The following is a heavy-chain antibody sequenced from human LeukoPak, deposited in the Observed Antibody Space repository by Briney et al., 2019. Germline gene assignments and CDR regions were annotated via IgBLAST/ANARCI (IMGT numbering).Heavy chain of an antibody. V-gene: IGHV4-59*01. D-gene: IGHD3-22*01. CDR3: ARTVQWLLNCYFDY. CDR2: VYYRGGP. CDR1: GGSISSYY. J-gene: IGHJ4*02. Sequence: PSETLSLTCTVSGGSISSYYWSWIRQSPGKGLEWIGFVYYRGGPNYNPSLKNRVTISEDTSKNKISLKLTSVTAADTAVYYCARTVQWLLNCYFDYWGQGTLVTVSS.